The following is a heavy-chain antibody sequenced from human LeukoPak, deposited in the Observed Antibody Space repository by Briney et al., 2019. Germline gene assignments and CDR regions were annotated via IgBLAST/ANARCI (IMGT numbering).Heavy chain of an antibody. D-gene: IGHD2-15*01. CDR2: INPNTGGT. CDR3: ATDPCSGGTCSMYHLDY. CDR1: GYTFTGYY. V-gene: IGHV1-2*02. J-gene: IGHJ4*02. Sequence: ASVKVSCKASGYTFTGYYIHWLRQAPGQGLEWMGWINPNTGGTNYAQRFRGRVTMTRDTSINTAYMELTRLTSDDTAVYYCATDPCSGGTCSMYHLDYWGQGTLVTVSS.